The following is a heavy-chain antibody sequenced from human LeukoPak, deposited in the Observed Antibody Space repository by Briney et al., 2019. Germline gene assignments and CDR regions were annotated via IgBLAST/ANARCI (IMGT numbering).Heavy chain of an antibody. V-gene: IGHV3-21*01. D-gene: IGHD1-20*01. CDR3: ARDLTGSLPRTDDY. J-gene: IGHJ4*02. CDR1: GFTFSSYS. Sequence: GSLRLSCAASGFTFSSYSMNWVRQAPGKGLEWVSSISSSSSYIYYADSMKGRFTISRDNAKNSLYLQMNSLRAEDTAVYYCARDLTGSLPRTDDYWGQGTLVTVSS. CDR2: ISSSSSYI.